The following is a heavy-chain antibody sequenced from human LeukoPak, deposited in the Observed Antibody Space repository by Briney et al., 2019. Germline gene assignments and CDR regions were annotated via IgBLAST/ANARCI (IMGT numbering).Heavy chain of an antibody. J-gene: IGHJ4*02. Sequence: PSETLSLTCAVYGGSFSGYYWSWIRQPPGKGLEWIREINHSGSTNYNPSLKSRVTISVDTSKNQFSLKLSSVTAADTAVYYCARGRRPYYYGSGSPYFDYWGQGTLVTVSS. CDR2: INHSGST. CDR1: GGSFSGYY. D-gene: IGHD3-10*01. V-gene: IGHV4-34*01. CDR3: ARGRRPYYYGSGSPYFDY.